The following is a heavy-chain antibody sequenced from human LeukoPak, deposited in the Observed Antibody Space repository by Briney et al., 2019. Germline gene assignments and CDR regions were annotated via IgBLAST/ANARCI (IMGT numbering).Heavy chain of an antibody. D-gene: IGHD5-18*01. CDR1: GYTFPNYW. CDR2: IYPGDSET. J-gene: IGHJ4*02. CDR3: ARTLHTAANGYHFDY. Sequence: GESLKISCKGSGYTFPNYWIGWVRQMPGKGLEWMGIIYPGDSETRYSPSFHGQVTISADKSISTAYLQWSSLKASDTAVYYCARTLHTAANGYHFDYWGQGILVTVSS. V-gene: IGHV5-51*01.